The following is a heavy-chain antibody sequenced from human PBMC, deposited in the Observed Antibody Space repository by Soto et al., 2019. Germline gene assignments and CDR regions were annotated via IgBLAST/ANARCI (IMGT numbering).Heavy chain of an antibody. CDR1: GFTFSNAW. Sequence: GESLKISCAASGFTFSNAWMSWVRQAPGKGLEWVGRIKSKTDGGTTDYAAPVKGRFTISRDDSKNTLYLQMNSLKTEDTAVYYCTTDGPGGYCSSTSCYAFDIWGQGTMVTVSS. CDR2: IKSKTDGGTT. J-gene: IGHJ3*02. D-gene: IGHD2-2*01. V-gene: IGHV3-15*01. CDR3: TTDGPGGYCSSTSCYAFDI.